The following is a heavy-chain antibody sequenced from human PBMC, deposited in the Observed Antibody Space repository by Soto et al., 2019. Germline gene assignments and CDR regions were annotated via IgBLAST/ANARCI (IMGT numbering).Heavy chain of an antibody. CDR3: ARHNVDIVATTFYY. D-gene: IGHD5-12*01. Sequence: WDTLSLTCTVSGGSISSCYWSWIRQPPGKGLEWIGYIYYSGSTNYNPSLKSRVTISVDTSKNQFSLKLSSVTAADTAVYYGARHNVDIVATTFYYWGQGTLVTVSS. V-gene: IGHV4-59*01. J-gene: IGHJ4*02. CDR1: GGSISSCY. CDR2: IYYSGST.